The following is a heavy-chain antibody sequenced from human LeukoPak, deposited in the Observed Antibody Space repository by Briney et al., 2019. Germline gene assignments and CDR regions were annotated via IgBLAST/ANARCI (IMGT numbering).Heavy chain of an antibody. CDR3: ARDRAIVATNYFDY. D-gene: IGHD5-12*01. CDR2: IIPISGTA. Sequence: ASVKVSCKASGGTFSSYAISWVRQAPGQGLEWMGGIIPISGTANYAQKFQGRVTITADESTSTAYMGLSSLRSEDTAVYYCARDRAIVATNYFDYWGQGTLVTVSS. CDR1: GGTFSSYA. V-gene: IGHV1-69*01. J-gene: IGHJ4*02.